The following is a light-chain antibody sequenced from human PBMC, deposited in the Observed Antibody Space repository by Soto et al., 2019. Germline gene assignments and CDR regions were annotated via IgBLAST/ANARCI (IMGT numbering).Light chain of an antibody. CDR2: KAS. V-gene: IGKV1-5*03. Sequence: DIKMTQSPSTLSGSVGDRVTITCRASQTISSWLAWYQKKPGKAPKLLIYKASTLKSGVPARFSGSGSGTEFTLTISSLQPDDFAIYYCQHYNSYPEAFGQGTKV. CDR1: QTISSW. J-gene: IGKJ1*01. CDR3: QHYNSYPEA.